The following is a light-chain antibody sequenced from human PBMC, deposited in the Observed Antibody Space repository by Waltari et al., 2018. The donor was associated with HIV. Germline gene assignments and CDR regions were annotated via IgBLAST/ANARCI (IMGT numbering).Light chain of an antibody. CDR2: DAS. Sequence: DIQMTQSPSSLSASVGDRVTITCQASQDISNYLNWYQQKAGKAPRLLIYDASNLETGVPSRFSGSGSGTDFTFTISSLQPEDIATYYCQHYDNLPSITFGPGTKVDIK. CDR1: QDISNY. J-gene: IGKJ3*01. CDR3: QHYDNLPSIT. V-gene: IGKV1-33*01.